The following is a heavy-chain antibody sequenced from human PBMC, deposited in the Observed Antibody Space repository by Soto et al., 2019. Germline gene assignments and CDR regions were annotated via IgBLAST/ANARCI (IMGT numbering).Heavy chain of an antibody. D-gene: IGHD1-26*01. CDR1: GFTFSSYA. J-gene: IGHJ5*02. Sequence: EVQLLESGGGLVQPGGSLRLSCAASGFTFSSYAMSWVRQAPGKGLEWVSAISGSGGSTYYADSVKGRFTISRDNSKNTLYLQMNSLRAEDTAVYYCAKAGVIIVGTISGWFDPWGQGTLVTVSS. CDR3: AKAGVIIVGTISGWFDP. CDR2: ISGSGGST. V-gene: IGHV3-23*01.